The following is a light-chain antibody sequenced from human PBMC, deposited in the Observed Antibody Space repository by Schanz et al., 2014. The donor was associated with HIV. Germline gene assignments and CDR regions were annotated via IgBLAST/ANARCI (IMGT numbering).Light chain of an antibody. CDR2: ATS. J-gene: IGKJ1*01. CDR1: QSISRF. V-gene: IGKV1-39*01. Sequence: DIQMTQSPSSLSASVGARVTITCRASQSISRFLNWYQQKPGKAPKLLIYATSNFQSGVPSRFSGSGSGTDFTLTISRLQPEDFATYYCQQTYSLPVTFGQGTKVESK. CDR3: QQTYSLPVT.